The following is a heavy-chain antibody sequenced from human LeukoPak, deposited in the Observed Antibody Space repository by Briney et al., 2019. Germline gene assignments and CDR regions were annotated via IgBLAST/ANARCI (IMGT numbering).Heavy chain of an antibody. V-gene: IGHV4-34*08. Sequence: GSLRLSCVASGFTFSSYSMNWVRQAPGKGLEWIGEISHSGSTTYNPSLKSRVTISLDTSKNQFSLKLSSVTAADTAVYYCTKNNWFDPWGQGTLVTVSS. CDR1: GFTFSSYS. CDR2: ISHSGST. J-gene: IGHJ5*02. CDR3: TKNNWFDP. D-gene: IGHD2-8*01.